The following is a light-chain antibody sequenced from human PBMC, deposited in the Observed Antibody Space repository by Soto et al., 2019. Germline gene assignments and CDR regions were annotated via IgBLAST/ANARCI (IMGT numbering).Light chain of an antibody. CDR3: QQLNKYPST. J-gene: IGKJ4*01. CDR1: QDISSY. V-gene: IGKV1-9*01. CDR2: AAS. Sequence: IQLTQSPSSLSASVGDRVTITCRASQDISSYLGWYQQKPGKAPKLLIYAASTLQSGVPSRFSGSGSWTDFTLTINSLQPEDFATYFCQQLNKYPSTFVGGTKVEIK.